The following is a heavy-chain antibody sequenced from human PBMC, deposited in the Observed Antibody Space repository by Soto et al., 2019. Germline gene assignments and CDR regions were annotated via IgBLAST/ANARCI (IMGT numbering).Heavy chain of an antibody. CDR2: ISGSGGST. CDR1: GFTFSSYA. J-gene: IGHJ4*02. Sequence: EVQLLESGGGLVQPGGSLRLSCAASGFTFSSYAMSWFRQAPGKGLEWVSAISGSGGSTYYADSVKGRFTISRDNSKNTLYLQMNSLRAEDTAVYYCAKLPTVTTSYFDYWGQGTLVTVSS. CDR3: AKLPTVTTSYFDY. D-gene: IGHD4-17*01. V-gene: IGHV3-23*01.